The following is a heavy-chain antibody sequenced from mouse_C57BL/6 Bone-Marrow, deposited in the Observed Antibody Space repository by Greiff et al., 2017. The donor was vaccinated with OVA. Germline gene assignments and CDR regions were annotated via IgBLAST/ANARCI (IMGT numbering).Heavy chain of an antibody. CDR3: AREIYYGYDGFAY. CDR1: GYTFTSYW. CDR2: IDPSDSYT. V-gene: IGHV1-69*01. Sequence: QVHVKQPGAELVMPGASVKLSCKASGYTFTSYWMHWVKQRPGQGLEWIGEIDPSDSYTNYNQKFKGKSTLTVDKSSSTAYMQLSSLTSEDSAVYYCAREIYYGYDGFAYWGQGTLVTVSA. D-gene: IGHD2-2*01. J-gene: IGHJ3*01.